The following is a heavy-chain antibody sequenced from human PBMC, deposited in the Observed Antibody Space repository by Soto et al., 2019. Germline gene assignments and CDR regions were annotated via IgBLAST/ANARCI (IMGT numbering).Heavy chain of an antibody. D-gene: IGHD6-6*01. CDR1: GFTVSSNY. V-gene: IGHV3-53*01. J-gene: IGHJ6*02. Sequence: GGSLRLSCAASGFTVSSNYMSWVRQAPGKGLEWVSVIYSGGSTYYADSVKGRFTISRDNSKNTLYLQMNSLRAEDTAVYYCAREPAARGVAVRGYYGMDVWGQGTTVTVSS. CDR2: IYSGGST. CDR3: AREPAARGVAVRGYYGMDV.